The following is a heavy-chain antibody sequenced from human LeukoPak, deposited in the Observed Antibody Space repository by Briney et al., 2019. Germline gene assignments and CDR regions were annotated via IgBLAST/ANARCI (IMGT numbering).Heavy chain of an antibody. J-gene: IGHJ6*03. Sequence: SETLSLTCTVSGGSISSSSYYWGWIRQPPGKGLEWIGSIYYSGSTYYNPSLKSRVTISVDTSKNQFSLKLSSVTAADTAVYYCARAGPGIAVAVYYYYMDVWGKGTTVTVSS. CDR3: ARAGPGIAVAVYYYYMDV. V-gene: IGHV4-39*01. CDR1: GGSISSSSYY. CDR2: IYYSGST. D-gene: IGHD6-19*01.